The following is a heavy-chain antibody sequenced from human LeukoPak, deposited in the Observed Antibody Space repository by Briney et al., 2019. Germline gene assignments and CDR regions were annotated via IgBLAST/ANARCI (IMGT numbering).Heavy chain of an antibody. CDR1: GFTFSSYE. CDR3: ARVWELLRPVDY. CDR2: ISSNGSTI. Sequence: GGSLRLSCAASGFTFSSYEMNWVRQAPGKGLEWVSYISSNGSTIYYADSVKGRFTISRDNAKNSLYLQMNSLRAEDTAMYYCARVWELLRPVDYWGQGTLVTVSS. J-gene: IGHJ4*02. D-gene: IGHD3-10*01. V-gene: IGHV3-48*03.